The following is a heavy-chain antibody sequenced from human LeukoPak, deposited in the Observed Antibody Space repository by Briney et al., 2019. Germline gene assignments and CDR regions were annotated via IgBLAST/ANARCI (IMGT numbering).Heavy chain of an antibody. CDR1: GYTFTSYG. J-gene: IGHJ6*02. V-gene: IGHV1-18*01. CDR2: ISAYNGNT. CDR3: ARSLITIFGVVIGYYYYGMDV. D-gene: IGHD3-3*01. Sequence: ASVKVSCKASGYTFTSYGISWVRQATGQGLEWMGWISAYNGNTNYAQKLQGRVTMTTDTSTSTAYMELRSLRSDDTAVYYCARSLITIFGVVIGYYYYGMDVWGQGTTVTVSS.